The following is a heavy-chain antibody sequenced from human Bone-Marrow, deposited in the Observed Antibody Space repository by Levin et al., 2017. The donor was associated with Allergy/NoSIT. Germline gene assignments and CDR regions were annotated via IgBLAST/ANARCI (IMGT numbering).Heavy chain of an antibody. CDR1: GFNFKTYA. J-gene: IGHJ5*02. D-gene: IGHD3-3*01. CDR2: ISYDGYNK. V-gene: IGHV3-30*09. Sequence: GGSLRLSCAASGFNFKTYAFYWIRQAPGKGLEWVAVISYDGYNKYYADSVKGRFAISRDDSSNTLSLQMNSLKNADAGVYYCARSPDFWSVGSNWVDPWGQGSLVTVSS. CDR3: ARSPDFWSVGSNWVDP.